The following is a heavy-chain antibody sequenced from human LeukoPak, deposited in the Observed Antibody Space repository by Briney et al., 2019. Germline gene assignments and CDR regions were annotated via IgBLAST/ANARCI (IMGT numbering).Heavy chain of an antibody. CDR1: GFTVSSNY. J-gene: IGHJ3*02. Sequence: PGGSLRLSCAASGFTVSSNYMSWVRQAPGKGLEWVSVIYSGGSTYYADSVKGRFTISRDNSKNTLYLQMNSLRAEDTAVYYCARDPYSGSPSWAFDIWGQGTMVTVSS. D-gene: IGHD1-26*01. CDR3: ARDPYSGSPSWAFDI. V-gene: IGHV3-53*01. CDR2: IYSGGST.